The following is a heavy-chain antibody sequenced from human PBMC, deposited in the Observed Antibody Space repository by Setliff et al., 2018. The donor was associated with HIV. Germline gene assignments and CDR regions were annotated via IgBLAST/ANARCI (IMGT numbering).Heavy chain of an antibody. D-gene: IGHD5-18*01. V-gene: IGHV4-39*07. Sequence: PSETLSLTCTVSGDPMSSTSYYWGWIRQSPGKGLEWIGSIYYSGSTQYNPSLKSRVTISVDTSKNQFSLELSSVTAADTAVYYCARDRYSYGRSYVDYWGQGTLVTVSS. CDR3: ARDRYSYGRSYVDY. J-gene: IGHJ4*02. CDR1: GDPMSSTSYY. CDR2: IYYSGST.